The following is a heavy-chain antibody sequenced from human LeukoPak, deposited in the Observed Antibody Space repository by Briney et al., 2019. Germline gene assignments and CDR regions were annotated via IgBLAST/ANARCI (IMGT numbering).Heavy chain of an antibody. CDR2: ISATGGTI. D-gene: IGHD6-6*01. V-gene: IGHV3-48*04. CDR3: ARPLEYSSSSGFDY. CDR1: GFTFSSNG. Sequence: PGGSLRLSCAASGFTFSSNGMNWVRQAPGKGLEWVSYISATGGTIYYADSVKGRFTISRDNAKNSLYLQMNSLRVEDTALYYCARPLEYSSSSGFDYWAREPWSPSPQ. J-gene: IGHJ4*02.